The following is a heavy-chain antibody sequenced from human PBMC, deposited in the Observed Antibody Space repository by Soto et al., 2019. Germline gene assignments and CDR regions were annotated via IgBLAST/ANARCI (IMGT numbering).Heavy chain of an antibody. J-gene: IGHJ6*02. D-gene: IGHD4-17*01. CDR1: GDSINNAGYY. Sequence: SETLSLTCTVSGDSINNAGYYWTWIRQHPEKGLGWIGYIYYTGSAYYNPSLKSRVIIRVDTSKNQFSPRLSSVTAADTAVYYCARDQEVNYADYGGSDYYYGLDVWGQGTTVTVSS. CDR2: IYYTGSA. V-gene: IGHV4-31*03. CDR3: ARDQEVNYADYGGSDYYYGLDV.